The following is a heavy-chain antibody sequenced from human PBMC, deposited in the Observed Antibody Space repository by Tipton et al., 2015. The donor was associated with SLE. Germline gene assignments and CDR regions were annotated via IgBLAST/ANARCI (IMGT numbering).Heavy chain of an antibody. D-gene: IGHD1-26*01. CDR3: ARDRYGSIDY. CDR2: LWFDASQK. Sequence: SLRLSCAASGFTFSNYGMHWVRQAPGKGLESVALLWFDASQKYYSDSVKGRFIISRDNTNNTLYLEMNSLRAEDTAVYYCARDRYGSIDYWGQGALVTVSS. J-gene: IGHJ4*02. CDR1: GFTFSNYG. V-gene: IGHV3-33*08.